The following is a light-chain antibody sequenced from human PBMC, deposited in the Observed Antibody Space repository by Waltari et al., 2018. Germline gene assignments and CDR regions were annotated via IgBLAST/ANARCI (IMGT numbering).Light chain of an antibody. J-gene: IGKJ2*01. V-gene: IGKV3-20*01. CDR1: QSLSSNY. Sequence: EIVLTQSPDTLSLSPGDRAALSCRASQSLSSNYLAWYQQKPGQAPRLLIYGASSRATGIPDRFSGSGSETDFTLTISRLEPEDFAVYYCQQYDSTPYTFGQGTKLEIK. CDR2: GAS. CDR3: QQYDSTPYT.